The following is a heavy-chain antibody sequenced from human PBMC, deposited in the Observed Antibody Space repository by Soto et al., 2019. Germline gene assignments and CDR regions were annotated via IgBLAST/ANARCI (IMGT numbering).Heavy chain of an antibody. J-gene: IGHJ6*02. V-gene: IGHV1-2*04. CDR3: ARGGSLWFGELSAYYYGMDV. Sequence: ASVKVSCKASGYTFTSYYMHWVRQAPGQGLEWMGWINPNSGGTNYAQKFQGWVTMTRDTSISTAYMELSRLRSDDTAVYYCARGGSLWFGELSAYYYGMDVWGQGTTVTSP. CDR2: INPNSGGT. CDR1: GYTFTSYY. D-gene: IGHD3-10*01.